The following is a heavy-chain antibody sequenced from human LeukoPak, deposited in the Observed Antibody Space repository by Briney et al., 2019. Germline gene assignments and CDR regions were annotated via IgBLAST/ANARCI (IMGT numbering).Heavy chain of an antibody. CDR3: AREFDSYGYTYYYYYYGMDV. CDR1: GYTFSNYA. J-gene: IGHJ6*02. CDR2: INGDNGNT. V-gene: IGHV1-3*01. D-gene: IGHD5-18*01. Sequence: ASVKVSCKASGYTFSNYAMHWVRQAPGQRFEWMGWINGDNGNTKYSQKFQGRVTMTRDTSTSTVYMEPSSLRSEDTAVYYCAREFDSYGYTYYYYYYGMDVWGQGTTVTVSS.